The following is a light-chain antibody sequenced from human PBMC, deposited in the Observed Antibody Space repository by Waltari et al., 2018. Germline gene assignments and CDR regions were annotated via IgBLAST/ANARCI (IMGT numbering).Light chain of an antibody. CDR2: EVS. V-gene: IGLV2-8*01. CDR3: SSGAGRHDLV. CDR1: SSDVGGNNH. J-gene: IGLJ2*01. Sequence: QSALTQPPSASGSPGQSVTISCTGTSSDVGGNNHVSWYQQHPGNAPKLMIYEVSQRPSGVPDRFSGSKSGNTASLIVSGLQAEDEADYYCSSGAGRHDLVFGGGTKLTVL.